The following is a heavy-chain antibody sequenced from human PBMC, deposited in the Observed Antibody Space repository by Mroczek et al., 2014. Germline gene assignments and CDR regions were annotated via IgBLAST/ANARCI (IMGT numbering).Heavy chain of an antibody. CDR1: GFTFSSYW. V-gene: IGHV3-7*01. CDR2: IKQDGSEK. J-gene: IGHJ6*02. Sequence: EVQLLETGGGLVQPGGSLRLSCAASGFTFSSYWMSWVRQAPGKGLEWVANIKQDGSEKYYVDSVKGRFTISRDNAKNSLYLQMNSLRAEDTAVYYCARLEGPYYYGMDVWGQGTTVTVSS. CDR3: ARLEGPYYYGMDV.